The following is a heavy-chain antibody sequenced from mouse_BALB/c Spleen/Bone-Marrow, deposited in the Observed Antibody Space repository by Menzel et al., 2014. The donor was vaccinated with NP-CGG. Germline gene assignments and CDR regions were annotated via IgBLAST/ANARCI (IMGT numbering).Heavy chain of an antibody. Sequence: EVKVEESGGGLVQPGGSLKLSCAASGFDFSRYWLTWVRLAPGKELEWIGDINPASSTINYTPSLKDKFIISSDNDKTTLYLQKSKVRSEDTALYHCAKNYYYGSVAYWGQGTLVTAAA. D-gene: IGHD1-2*01. CDR3: AKNYYYGSVAY. CDR2: INPASSTI. V-gene: IGHV4-1*02. CDR1: GFDFSRYW. J-gene: IGHJ3*01.